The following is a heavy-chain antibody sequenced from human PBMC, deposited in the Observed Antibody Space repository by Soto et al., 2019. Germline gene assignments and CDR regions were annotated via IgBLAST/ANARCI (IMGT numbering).Heavy chain of an antibody. CDR3: ARSDSSGYHYFDY. D-gene: IGHD3-22*01. Sequence: QVQLVESGGGVVQPGRSLRLSCAASGFTFSSYAMHWVRQAPGKGLEWVAVISYDGSNKYYADSVKGRFTISRDNSKNTLYLQMNSLRAEDTAVYYCARSDSSGYHYFDYWGQGTLVTVSS. CDR1: GFTFSSYA. V-gene: IGHV3-30-3*01. CDR2: ISYDGSNK. J-gene: IGHJ4*02.